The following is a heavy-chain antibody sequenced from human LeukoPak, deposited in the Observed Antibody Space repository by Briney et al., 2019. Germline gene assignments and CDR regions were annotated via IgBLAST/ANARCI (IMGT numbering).Heavy chain of an antibody. CDR1: GFTFRSYW. J-gene: IGHJ4*02. V-gene: IGHV3-23*01. CDR3: AKSAGYSYGYYFDY. CDR2: TSGSGDST. D-gene: IGHD5-18*01. Sequence: GGSLRLSCAASGFTFRSYWMHWVRQAPGKGLEWVSATSGSGDSTYYADSVKGRFTISRDNSKNTLYLQMNSLRAEDTAVYYCAKSAGYSYGYYFDYWGQGTLVTVSS.